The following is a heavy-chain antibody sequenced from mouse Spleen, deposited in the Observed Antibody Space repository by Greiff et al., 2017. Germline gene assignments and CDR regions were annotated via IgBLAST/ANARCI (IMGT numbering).Heavy chain of an antibody. CDR1: GYTFTSYW. D-gene: IGHD1-1*01. J-gene: IGHJ3*01. V-gene: IGHV1-69*01. Sequence: QVQLQQSGAELVMPGASVKLSCKASGYTFTSYWMHWVKQRPGQGLEWIGEIDPSDSYTNYNQKFKGKATLTVDKSSSTAYMQLSSLTSEDSAVYYCATSYYASFAYWGQGTLVTVSA. CDR3: ATSYYASFAY. CDR2: IDPSDSYT.